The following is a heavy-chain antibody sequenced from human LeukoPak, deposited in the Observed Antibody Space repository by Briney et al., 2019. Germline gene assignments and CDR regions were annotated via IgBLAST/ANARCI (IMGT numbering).Heavy chain of an antibody. J-gene: IGHJ4*02. CDR1: GGSISSYY. Sequence: SETLPLTCTVSGGSISSYYWSWIRQPPGKGLEWIGYIYYSGSTNYNPSLKSRVTISVDTSKNQFSLKLSSVTAADTAVYYCARDRGSYGIDYWGQGTLVTVSS. CDR2: IYYSGST. D-gene: IGHD1-26*01. V-gene: IGHV4-59*01. CDR3: ARDRGSYGIDY.